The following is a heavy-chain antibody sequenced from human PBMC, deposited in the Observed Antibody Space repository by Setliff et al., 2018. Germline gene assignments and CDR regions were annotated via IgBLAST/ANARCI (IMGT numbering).Heavy chain of an antibody. J-gene: IGHJ6*02. D-gene: IGHD3-10*01. Sequence: PSETLSLTCAVSGYSIRSGYYWGWIRQPPGKGLEWIEEINHRGSTNYSPSLRSRVTISVDTSRNQFSLKLRSVTAADTAVYYCARLSWDGLRYYGLDVWGQGATVTVSS. CDR3: ARLSWDGLRYYGLDV. V-gene: IGHV4-38-2*01. CDR2: INHRGST. CDR1: GYSIRSGYY.